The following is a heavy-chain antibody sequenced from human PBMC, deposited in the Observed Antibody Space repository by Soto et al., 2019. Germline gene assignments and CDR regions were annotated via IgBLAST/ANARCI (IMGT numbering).Heavy chain of an antibody. CDR3: AREGYSMFYGMDV. V-gene: IGHV3-21*01. Sequence: GGSLRLFCAASGFTFSSYSMNWVRQAPGKGLEWVSSISSNSSYIYNANSMKGRFTITRDNAKNSLYLQMNSLRAEDTAVYYCAREGYSMFYGMDVWGQGTTVTVSS. CDR2: ISSNSSYI. D-gene: IGHD2-15*01. J-gene: IGHJ6*02. CDR1: GFTFSSYS.